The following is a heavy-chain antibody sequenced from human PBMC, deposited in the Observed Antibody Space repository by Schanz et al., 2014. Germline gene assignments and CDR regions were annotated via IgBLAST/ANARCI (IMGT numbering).Heavy chain of an antibody. CDR2: IKSDGSST. Sequence: EVQLVESGGGLVQPGGSLRLSCAASGFTFSSYWMHWVRQVPGKGLVWVSRIKSDGSSTSYADSVKGRFTISRDNAKNTLYLQMNSLRAEDTAVYYWARPALWFGDNCFDPWGQGTLVTVSS. CDR3: ARPALWFGDNCFDP. CDR1: GFTFSSYW. V-gene: IGHV3-74*01. J-gene: IGHJ5*02. D-gene: IGHD3-10*01.